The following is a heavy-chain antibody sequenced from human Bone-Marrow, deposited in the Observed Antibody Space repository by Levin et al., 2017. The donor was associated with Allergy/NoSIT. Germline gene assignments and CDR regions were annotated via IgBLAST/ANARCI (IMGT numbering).Heavy chain of an antibody. CDR1: DDSISSGNYY. D-gene: IGHD5/OR15-5a*01. J-gene: IGHJ2*01. CDR2: IDFGGST. V-gene: IGHV4-30-4*01. CDR3: ARNHIVSARWYFDL. Sequence: PSETLSLTCTVSDDSISSGNYYWSWIRQPPGKGLEWIGYIDFGGSTYYNPSLKSRVTISLDTSKNQFSLKLTFVTAADTAVYFCARNHIVSARWYFDLWGRGTLVTVSS.